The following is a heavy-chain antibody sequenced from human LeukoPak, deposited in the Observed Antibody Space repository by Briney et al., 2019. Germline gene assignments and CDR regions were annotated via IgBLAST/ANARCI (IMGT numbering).Heavy chain of an antibody. CDR3: ARVMVGYSYGYIPVPYYYGMDV. CDR1: GYTFTSYD. D-gene: IGHD5-18*01. CDR2: MNPNSGNT. V-gene: IGHV1-8*01. J-gene: IGHJ6*02. Sequence: RASVKVSCKASGYTFTSYDINWVRQATGQGLEWMGWMNPNSGNTGYAQKFQGGVTMTRDTSISTAYMELSSLRSEDTAVYDCARVMVGYSYGYIPVPYYYGMDVWGQGTTVTVSS.